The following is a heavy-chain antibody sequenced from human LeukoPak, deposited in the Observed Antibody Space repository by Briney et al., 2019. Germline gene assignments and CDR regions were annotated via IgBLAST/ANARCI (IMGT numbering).Heavy chain of an antibody. J-gene: IGHJ6*03. D-gene: IGHD2-2*01. Sequence: WASVKVSCKASGGTFSSYAISWVRQAPGQGLGWMGGIIPIFGTANYAQKFQGRVTITTDESTSTAYMELSSLRSEDTAVYYCARSGYSGLVVVPAATEFSYYMDVWGKGTTVTVSS. V-gene: IGHV1-69*05. CDR2: IIPIFGTA. CDR1: GGTFSSYA. CDR3: ARSGYSGLVVVPAATEFSYYMDV.